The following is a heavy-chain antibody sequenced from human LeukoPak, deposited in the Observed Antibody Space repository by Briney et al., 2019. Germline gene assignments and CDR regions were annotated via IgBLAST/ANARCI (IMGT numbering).Heavy chain of an antibody. V-gene: IGHV3-21*01. CDR2: ISSSSSYI. CDR3: ARDPRYCSGGSCYSGDY. CDR1: GFTFSSYS. Sequence: GGSLRLSCAASGFTFSSYSMNWVRQAPGKGLEWVSSISSSSSYIYYADSVKGRFTISRDNAKNSLYLQMNSLRAEDTAVYYCARDPRYCSGGSCYSGDYWGQGTLVTVSS. D-gene: IGHD2-15*01. J-gene: IGHJ4*02.